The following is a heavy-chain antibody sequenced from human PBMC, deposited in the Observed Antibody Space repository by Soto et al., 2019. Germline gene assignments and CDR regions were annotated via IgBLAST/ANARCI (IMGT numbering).Heavy chain of an antibody. CDR1: GGSISSYY. CDR3: ARGEGPFDP. CDR2: IYYSGST. J-gene: IGHJ5*02. V-gene: IGHV4-59*08. Sequence: PSETLSLTCTVSGGSISSYYWSWIRQPPGKGLEWIGYIYYSGSTNYNPSLKSRVTISVDTSKNQFSLKLSSVTAADTAVYYCARGEGPFDPWGQGTLVTVSS.